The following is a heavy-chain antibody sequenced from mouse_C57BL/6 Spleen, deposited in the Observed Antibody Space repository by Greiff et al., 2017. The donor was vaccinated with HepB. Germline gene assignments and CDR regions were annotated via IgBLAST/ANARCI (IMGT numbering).Heavy chain of an antibody. V-gene: IGHV5-17*01. Sequence: EVKVVESGGGLVKPGGSLKLSCAASGFTFSDYGMHWVRQAPERGLEWVAYISSGSSTIYYADTVKGRFTISRDNAKNTLFLQMTSLRSEDTAMYYCAVDYYFDYWGQGTTLTVSS. CDR3: AVDYYFDY. J-gene: IGHJ2*01. D-gene: IGHD2-4*01. CDR1: GFTFSDYG. CDR2: ISSGSSTI.